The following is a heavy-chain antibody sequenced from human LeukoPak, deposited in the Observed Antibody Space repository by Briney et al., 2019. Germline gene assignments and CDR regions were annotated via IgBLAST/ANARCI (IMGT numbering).Heavy chain of an antibody. V-gene: IGHV3-21*01. Sequence: GGSLRLSCSASAFVFSSSSFNWVRQAPGKGPEWVASVNTVSSYIYYADSVRGRFTISRDNAKNSVLLQMNSLRAEDMAMYYCVRLRRNSDSSGYFYYYDNWGQGTLVTVSS. CDR2: VNTVSSYI. CDR3: VRLRRNSDSSGYFYYYDN. J-gene: IGHJ4*02. CDR1: AFVFSSSS. D-gene: IGHD3-22*01.